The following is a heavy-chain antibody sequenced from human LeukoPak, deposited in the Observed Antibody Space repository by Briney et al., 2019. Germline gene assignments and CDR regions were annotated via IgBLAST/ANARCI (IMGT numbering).Heavy chain of an antibody. Sequence: QPGGSLRLSCAASGFTFSSYSMNWVRQAPGKGPEWVAVIWYDGSNKYYADSVKGRFTISRDNSKNTLYLQMNSLRAEDTAVYYCARGDNHEYTAMATGAFDIWGQGTMVTVSS. D-gene: IGHD5-18*01. V-gene: IGHV3-33*08. J-gene: IGHJ3*02. CDR1: GFTFSSYS. CDR2: IWYDGSNK. CDR3: ARGDNHEYTAMATGAFDI.